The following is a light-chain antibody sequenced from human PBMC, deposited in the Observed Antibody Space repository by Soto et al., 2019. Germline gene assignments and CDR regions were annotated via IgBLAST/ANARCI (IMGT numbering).Light chain of an antibody. CDR1: SSDVGGYNY. J-gene: IGLJ3*02. CDR2: DVS. CDR3: CSYAGSYTWV. V-gene: IGLV2-11*01. Sequence: QSALTQPRSVSGSPGQSVTISCTGTSSDVGGYNYVSWYQQHPDKAPKLVIYDVSKRPSGVPDRFSGSKSGNTASLTISGLQAEDEADYYCCSYAGSYTWVFSGGTKLTVL.